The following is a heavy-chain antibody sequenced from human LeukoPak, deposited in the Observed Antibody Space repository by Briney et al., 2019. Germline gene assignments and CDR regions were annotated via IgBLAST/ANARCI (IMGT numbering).Heavy chain of an antibody. Sequence: SGDTLVKPTQTLTLTCSFSGFSLSASGVAVGWIRLPPGKGLEWLALIYWDDDNRYSPSLKSGPTITKDTSKNQVVLTMTNMDPVDTATYYCAHTGQQLVLGWFDPWGQGTLVTVSS. J-gene: IGHJ5*02. V-gene: IGHV2-5*02. D-gene: IGHD6-13*01. CDR2: IYWDDDN. CDR3: AHTGQQLVLGWFDP. CDR1: GFSLSASGVA.